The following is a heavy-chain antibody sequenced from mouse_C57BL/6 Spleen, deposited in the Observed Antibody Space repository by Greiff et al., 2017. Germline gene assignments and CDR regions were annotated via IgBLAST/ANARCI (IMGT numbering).Heavy chain of an antibody. CDR3: ARGGVITTVVASYYYAMDY. V-gene: IGHV1-62-3*01. J-gene: IGHJ4*01. CDR2: IDPNSGGT. Sequence: QVQLQQPGAELVKPGASVKLSCTASGYTFTSYWMHWVKQRPGRGLEWIGRIDPNSGGTKYNEKFKSKATLTVDKPSSTAYMQLSSLTSEDSAVYDCARGGVITTVVASYYYAMDYWDQGTSVTVSS. D-gene: IGHD1-1*01. CDR1: GYTFTSYW.